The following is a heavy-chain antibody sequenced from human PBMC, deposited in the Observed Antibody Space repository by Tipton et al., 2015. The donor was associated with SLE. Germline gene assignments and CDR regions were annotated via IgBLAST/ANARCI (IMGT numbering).Heavy chain of an antibody. V-gene: IGHV4-39*07. CDR3: ARGYQLPLGPYYYYYMDV. CDR2: LHYDGSV. D-gene: IGHD2-2*01. Sequence: GLVKPSETLSLTCAVSGASLSSNIYFWAWIRQPPGQGLEWIGTLHYDGSVFYSPSLKSRVTMSSDTSKNQFSLGLKSVTAADTAVYYCARGYQLPLGPYYYYYMDVWGKGTTVTVSS. J-gene: IGHJ6*03. CDR1: GASLSSNIYF.